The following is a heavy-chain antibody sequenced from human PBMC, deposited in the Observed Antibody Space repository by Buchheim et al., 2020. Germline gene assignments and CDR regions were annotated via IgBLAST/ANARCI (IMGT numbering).Heavy chain of an antibody. CDR3: AKDIYGSGSGTGVYGMDV. D-gene: IGHD3-10*01. Sequence: QVQLVESGGGVVQPGRSLRLSCAASGFTFSSYGMHWVRQAPGKGLEWVAVISYNGSNKYYADSVKGRFTISRDNSKNTLYLQMNSLRAEDTAVYYCAKDIYGSGSGTGVYGMDVWGQGTT. CDR2: ISYNGSNK. CDR1: GFTFSSYG. V-gene: IGHV3-30*18. J-gene: IGHJ6*02.